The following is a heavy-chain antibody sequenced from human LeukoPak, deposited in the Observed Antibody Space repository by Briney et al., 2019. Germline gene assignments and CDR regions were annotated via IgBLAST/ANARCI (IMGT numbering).Heavy chain of an antibody. CDR3: ARHRGSYPFDY. J-gene: IGHJ4*02. Sequence: SETLSLTCTVSGGSISSSSYYWEWIRQPPGKRLEWIGRIYYSGSTYYNPSLRSRVTISVDTSKNQFSLKLSSVTAADTAVYYCARHRGSYPFDYWGQGTLVTVSS. D-gene: IGHD1-26*01. CDR2: IYYSGST. V-gene: IGHV4-39*01. CDR1: GGSISSSSYY.